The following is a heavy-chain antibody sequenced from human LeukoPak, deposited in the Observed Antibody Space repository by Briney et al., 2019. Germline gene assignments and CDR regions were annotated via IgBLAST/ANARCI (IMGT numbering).Heavy chain of an antibody. D-gene: IGHD3-22*01. Sequence: SETLSLTCAVYGGSFSGYYWSWIRQPPGKGLEWIGEINHSGSTNYNPSLKSRVTISVDTSKNQFSQKLSSVTAADTAVYYCARQASVRLIVVVIAQYYFDYWGQGTLVTVSS. CDR2: INHSGST. CDR3: ARQASVRLIVVVIAQYYFDY. CDR1: GGSFSGYY. V-gene: IGHV4-34*01. J-gene: IGHJ4*02.